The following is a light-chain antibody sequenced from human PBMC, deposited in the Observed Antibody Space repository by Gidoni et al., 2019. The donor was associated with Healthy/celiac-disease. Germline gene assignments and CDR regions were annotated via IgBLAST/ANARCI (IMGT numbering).Light chain of an antibody. V-gene: IGKV3-20*01. CDR2: VAS. J-gene: IGKJ1*01. Sequence: EIVLTQSPGTLSLSPGERATISCRASQSVSSSYLAWYQQKPGQAHRLLIYVASSRATGIPDRFSGSGSGTDFTLTISRLEPEDFAVYYCQQYGSSPLWTFGQGTKVEIK. CDR1: QSVSSSY. CDR3: QQYGSSPLWT.